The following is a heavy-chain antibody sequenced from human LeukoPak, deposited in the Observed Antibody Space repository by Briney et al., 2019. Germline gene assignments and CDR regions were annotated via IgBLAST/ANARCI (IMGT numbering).Heavy chain of an antibody. CDR3: ARARYNYGSNWFDP. D-gene: IGHD5-18*01. V-gene: IGHV1-2*02. Sequence: ASVKVSCKASGYTFTGYYMHWVRQAPGQGLEWMGWINPNSGGTNYAQKFQGRVTMTMDTSISTGYMELSRLRSDDTAVYYCARARYNYGSNWFDPWGQGTLVTVSS. J-gene: IGHJ5*02. CDR2: INPNSGGT. CDR1: GYTFTGYY.